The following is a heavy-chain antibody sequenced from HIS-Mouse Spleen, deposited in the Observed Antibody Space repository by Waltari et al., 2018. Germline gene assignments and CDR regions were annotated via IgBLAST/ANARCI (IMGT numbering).Heavy chain of an antibody. CDR3: ARGPYIVGATTGIDY. D-gene: IGHD1-26*01. J-gene: IGHJ4*02. Sequence: EVQLVESGGGLVQPGGSLRLSCAASGFTFSSYSMNWVRQAPGKGLEWVSYISSSSSTIYYADSVKGRFTISRDNAKNSLYLQMNSLSAEDTAVYYCARGPYIVGATTGIDYWGQGALVTVSS. V-gene: IGHV3-48*01. CDR2: ISSSSSTI. CDR1: GFTFSSYS.